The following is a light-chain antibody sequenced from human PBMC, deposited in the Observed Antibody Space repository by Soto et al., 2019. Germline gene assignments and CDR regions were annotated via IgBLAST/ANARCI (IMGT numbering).Light chain of an antibody. V-gene: IGKV3-20*01. CDR2: AAS. CDR3: QHYYTSYTT. Sequence: EIVLTQSPGTLSLSPGERATLSCGASQTVTGNYLAWYQHKPGQTPRLLIFAASTRATGILDRFSGSGSGTDFTLTISRLEPEDFAVYYCQHYYTSYTTFGPGTKVEVK. J-gene: IGKJ1*01. CDR1: QTVTGNY.